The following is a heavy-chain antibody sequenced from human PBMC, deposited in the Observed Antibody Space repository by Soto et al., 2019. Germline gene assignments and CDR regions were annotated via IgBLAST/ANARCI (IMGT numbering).Heavy chain of an antibody. CDR1: GYTFTGYY. J-gene: IGHJ5*02. CDR2: INPNSGGT. D-gene: IGHD3-22*01. V-gene: IGHV1-2*02. Sequence: ASVKVSCKASGYTFTGYYMHWVRQAPGQGLEWMGGINPNSGGTNYAQKFQGRVTMTRDTSISTAYMELSRLRSDDTAVYYCASHPRDYYDSSGYYRMAWFDPWGQGTLVTVSS. CDR3: ASHPRDYYDSSGYYRMAWFDP.